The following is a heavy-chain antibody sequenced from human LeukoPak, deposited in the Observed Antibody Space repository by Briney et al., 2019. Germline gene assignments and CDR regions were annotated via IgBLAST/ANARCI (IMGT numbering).Heavy chain of an antibody. CDR1: GGSISSYY. CDR3: ARSGITIFGVDQVEEDAFDI. Sequence: SETLSLTCTVSGGSISSYYWSWIRQPPGKGLEWIGYIYYSGSTNYNPSLKSRVTISVDTSKNQFSLKLSSVTAADTAVYYCARSGITIFGVDQVEEDAFDIWGQRPMVTVSS. CDR2: IYYSGST. D-gene: IGHD3-3*01. J-gene: IGHJ3*02. V-gene: IGHV4-59*01.